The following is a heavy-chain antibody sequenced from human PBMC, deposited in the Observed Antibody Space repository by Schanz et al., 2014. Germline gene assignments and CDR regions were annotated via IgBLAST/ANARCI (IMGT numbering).Heavy chain of an antibody. CDR2: IWSDGTNE. CDR1: GFTFSSYA. D-gene: IGHD1-26*01. Sequence: VHLVESGGGLVQPGGSLRLSCAASGFTFSSYAMSWVRQAPGKGLEWVAVIWSDGTNEYYADSVKGRFTISRDNSKNSLYLQMNSLRAEDTAVYYCARSRSGFYFDYWGQGTLVTVSS. V-gene: IGHV3-33*08. J-gene: IGHJ4*02. CDR3: ARSRSGFYFDY.